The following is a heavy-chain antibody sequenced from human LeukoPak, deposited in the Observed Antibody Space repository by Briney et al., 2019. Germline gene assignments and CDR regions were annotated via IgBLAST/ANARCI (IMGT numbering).Heavy chain of an antibody. CDR1: GVTFSSYW. D-gene: IGHD6-19*01. CDR2: INNDGSST. Sequence: GGSLRLSCAASGVTFSSYWMHWVRQAPGKGLGWVSRINNDGSSTSYADSVKGRFTISRENAKNTLYLKMNSLRAEETAVYYCGRGKVYSSPSTWLAPWGQGTLVTVPS. CDR3: GRGKVYSSPSTWLAP. V-gene: IGHV3-74*01. J-gene: IGHJ5*02.